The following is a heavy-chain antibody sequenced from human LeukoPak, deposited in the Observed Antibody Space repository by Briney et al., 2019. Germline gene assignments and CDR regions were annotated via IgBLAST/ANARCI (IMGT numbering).Heavy chain of an antibody. J-gene: IGHJ4*02. V-gene: IGHV4-38-2*02. Sequence: SETLSLTCTVSGYSISSGYYWGWIRQPPGKGLEWIGSIYHSGSTYYNPSLKSRVTISVDTSKNQFSLKLSSVTAADTAVYYCARPAYYYGSGAIDYWGQGTLATVSS. D-gene: IGHD3-10*01. CDR2: IYHSGST. CDR3: ARPAYYYGSGAIDY. CDR1: GYSISSGYY.